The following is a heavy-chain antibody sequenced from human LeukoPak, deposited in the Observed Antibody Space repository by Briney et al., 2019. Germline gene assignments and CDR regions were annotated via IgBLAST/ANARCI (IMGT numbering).Heavy chain of an antibody. V-gene: IGHV1-24*01. CDR3: ATGIYGDYEIDY. CDR1: GYTLTELS. Sequence: ASVKVSCKVSGYTLTELSMHWVRQAPGKGLEWMGGFDPGDGETIYAQKFQGRVTMTEDTSTDTAYMELSSLRSEDTAVYYCATGIYGDYEIDYWGQGTLVTVSS. D-gene: IGHD4-17*01. J-gene: IGHJ4*02. CDR2: FDPGDGET.